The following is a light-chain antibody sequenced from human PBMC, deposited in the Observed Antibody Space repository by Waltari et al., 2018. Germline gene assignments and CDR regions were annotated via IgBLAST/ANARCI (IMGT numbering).Light chain of an antibody. Sequence: EIVFTQSPGTLSLYPGERATLSCRATQSVSHSNLAWYQQKGGQAPRLLIYGASSRATGIPDRFSGSGSGTDFTLSISRLEPEDYGVYYCQQYAGSPITFGGGTKVEI. CDR3: QQYAGSPIT. J-gene: IGKJ4*01. CDR1: QSVSHSN. V-gene: IGKV3-20*01. CDR2: GAS.